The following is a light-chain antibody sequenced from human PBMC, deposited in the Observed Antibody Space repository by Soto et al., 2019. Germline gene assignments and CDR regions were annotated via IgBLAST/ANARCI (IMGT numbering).Light chain of an antibody. Sequence: DIVLTQSPGTLSLSPGERATLSCRASQTVSSTYLAWYQQKPGQAPRLLIYGASTRATGIPDRFSGSGSGTYFTLTISRLDPEDFAVYYCQQYGGSPLFTFGPGTKVDVK. CDR1: QTVSSTY. CDR3: QQYGGSPLFT. CDR2: GAS. V-gene: IGKV3-20*01. J-gene: IGKJ3*01.